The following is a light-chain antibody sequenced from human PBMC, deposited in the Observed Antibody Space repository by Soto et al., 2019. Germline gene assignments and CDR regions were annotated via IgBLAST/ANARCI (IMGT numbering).Light chain of an antibody. CDR2: GAS. CDR1: QSVGRD. CDR3: QQYNDWPFT. V-gene: IGKV3-15*01. Sequence: EIVMTQSPGTLSVSPGERATLSCMASQSVGRDLAWYQQKPGQAPRLPIYGASTWATGIPASFSGSGSGAEFTLTISSLQSEDFAVYYCQQYNDWPFTFGGGTKVDI. J-gene: IGKJ4*01.